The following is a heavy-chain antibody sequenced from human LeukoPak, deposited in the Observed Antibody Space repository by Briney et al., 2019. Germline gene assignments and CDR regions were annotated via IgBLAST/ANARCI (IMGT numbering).Heavy chain of an antibody. CDR3: AGGYSYGIHDY. V-gene: IGHV4-34*01. CDR1: GGSFSGYY. CDR2: INHSGNT. D-gene: IGHD5-18*01. Sequence: SETLSLTCAVYGGSFSGYYWSWIRQPPGKGLEWIGEINHSGNTNYNPSLKSRVTISVDTSKNQFSLKLSSVTAADTAVYYCAGGYSYGIHDYWGQGTLVTVSS. J-gene: IGHJ4*02.